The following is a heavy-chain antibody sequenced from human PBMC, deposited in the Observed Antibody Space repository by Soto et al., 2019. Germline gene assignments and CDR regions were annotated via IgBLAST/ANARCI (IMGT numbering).Heavy chain of an antibody. CDR1: VVSFSGFY. Sequence: SDTLGLTCSFHVVSFSGFYCTLILQPPVNGLEWIREINHSGIYNYNPTINSRVTMSLDTSRNQSSLILNSVTAAYTAVYYCETMAGTWYFDPCGRGHXVTASS. CDR2: INHSGIY. CDR3: ETMAGTWYFDP. D-gene: IGHD2-8*01. J-gene: IGHJ2*01. V-gene: IGHV4-34*01.